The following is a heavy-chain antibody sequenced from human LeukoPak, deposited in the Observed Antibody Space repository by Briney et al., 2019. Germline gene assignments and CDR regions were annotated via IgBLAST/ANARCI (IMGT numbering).Heavy chain of an antibody. CDR1: GFTFSSYA. J-gene: IGHJ4*02. CDR3: AKDYLAYCSRTTCDVADGGDY. Sequence: PGGSLRLSCAASGFTFSSYAMTWVRQAPGKGLEWVSGISGSGRYTYYADSVKGRFTISRDNSKNTLYLQMNSLRAEDTAVYYCAKDYLAYCSRTTCDVADGGDYWGQGTLVTVSS. D-gene: IGHD2-2*01. V-gene: IGHV3-23*01. CDR2: ISGSGRYT.